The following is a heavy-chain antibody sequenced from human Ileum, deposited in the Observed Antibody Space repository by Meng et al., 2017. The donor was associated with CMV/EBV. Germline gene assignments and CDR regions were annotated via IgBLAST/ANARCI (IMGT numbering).Heavy chain of an antibody. CDR2: MNHSGDT. V-gene: IGHV4-34*01. J-gene: IGHJ6*02. CDR1: GGSFSTYY. Sequence: SETLSLTCAVHGGSFSTYYWSWIRQPPGRGLEGIGEMNHSGDTYYSPSLKSRVTISVDPSESQFSLKLSSVTGADTAVYYCARASTYYGMDVWGQGTKVTVSS. CDR3: ARASTYYGMDV.